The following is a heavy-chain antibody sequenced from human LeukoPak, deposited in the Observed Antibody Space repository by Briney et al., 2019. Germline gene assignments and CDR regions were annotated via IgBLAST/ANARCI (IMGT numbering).Heavy chain of an antibody. V-gene: IGHV3-30*03. CDR1: GFTFSSYG. Sequence: PGRSLRLSCAASGFTFSSYGMHWVRQAPGKGLEWVAVISYDGSNKYYADSVKGRFTISRDNSKNTLYLQMNSLRAEDTAVYYCARDRDYYGSGSYYSPYYYYGMDVWGKGTTVTVSS. J-gene: IGHJ6*04. D-gene: IGHD3-10*01. CDR3: ARDRDYYGSGSYYSPYYYYGMDV. CDR2: ISYDGSNK.